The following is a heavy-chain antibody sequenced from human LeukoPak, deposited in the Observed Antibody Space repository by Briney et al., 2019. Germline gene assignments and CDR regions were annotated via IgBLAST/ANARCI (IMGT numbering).Heavy chain of an antibody. V-gene: IGHV3-48*03. CDR1: GFTFSSYE. CDR3: ARDRPPHAFDI. Sequence: GGSLRLSCAASGFTFSSYEMNWVRQAPGKGLEWVSYISSSSSTIYYADSVKGRFSISRDNAKNSLYLQMNSLRAEDTAVYYCARDRPPHAFDIWGQGTMVTVSS. CDR2: ISSSSSTI. J-gene: IGHJ3*02.